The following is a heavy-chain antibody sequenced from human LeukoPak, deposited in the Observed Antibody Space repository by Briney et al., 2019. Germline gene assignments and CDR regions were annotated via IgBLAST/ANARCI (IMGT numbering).Heavy chain of an antibody. V-gene: IGHV4-38-2*02. Sequence: SETLSLTCAVSGHSISSCHYWGWIRQPPGKGLEWIGSLYNSGTTYHNPALKSRVTISADTSKNQFSLKLVSLTAADTAVYYCARDLVGATGWDAFDIWGQGTMVTVSS. CDR3: ARDLVGATGWDAFDI. D-gene: IGHD1-26*01. CDR1: GHSISSCHY. CDR2: LYNSGTT. J-gene: IGHJ3*02.